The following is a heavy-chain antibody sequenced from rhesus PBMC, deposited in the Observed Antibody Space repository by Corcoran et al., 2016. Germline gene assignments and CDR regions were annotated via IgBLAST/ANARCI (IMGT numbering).Heavy chain of an antibody. V-gene: IGHV1-111*01. CDR3: ATGQDISGYMHDY. Sequence: EVRLVQSGAEVKKPGASVRISCKASGYRFTDYHLHWGRQTPEKGLECVGRFEPEYLEADYAQKFQDRVTITRDTSTDTAYMELSRLRSEDTAIYYCATGQDISGYMHDYWGQGVLVTVSS. CDR1: GYRFTDYH. CDR2: FEPEYLEA. J-gene: IGHJ4*01. D-gene: IGHD6-31*01.